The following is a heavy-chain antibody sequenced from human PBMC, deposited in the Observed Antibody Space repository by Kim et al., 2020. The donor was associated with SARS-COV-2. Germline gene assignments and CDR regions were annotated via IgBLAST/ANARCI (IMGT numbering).Heavy chain of an antibody. Sequence: GGSLRLSCAVSGFTFSDYYMSWIRQAPGKGLEWVSYISSSGNTIYYADSVKGRFTISRDNAKNSLYLQMNSLRAEDTAVYICARRPELRRDFDYWGQGTLVTVSS. CDR2: ISSSGNTI. CDR1: GFTFSDYY. D-gene: IGHD1-7*01. J-gene: IGHJ4*02. V-gene: IGHV3-11*01. CDR3: ARRPELRRDFDY.